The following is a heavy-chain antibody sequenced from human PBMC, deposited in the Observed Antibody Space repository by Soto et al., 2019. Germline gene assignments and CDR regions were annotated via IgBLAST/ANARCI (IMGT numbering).Heavy chain of an antibody. CDR2: ISAYNGNT. J-gene: IGHJ5*02. V-gene: IGHV1-18*01. Sequence: ASVKVSCKASGYTFTSYGISWVRQAPGQGLEWMGWISAYNGNTNYAQKLQGRVTMTTDTSTSTAYMELRSLRSDDTAVYYCARLRHYYCTNGVCSENWFDPWGQGTLVTVPS. CDR1: GYTFTSYG. CDR3: ARLRHYYCTNGVCSENWFDP. D-gene: IGHD2-8*01.